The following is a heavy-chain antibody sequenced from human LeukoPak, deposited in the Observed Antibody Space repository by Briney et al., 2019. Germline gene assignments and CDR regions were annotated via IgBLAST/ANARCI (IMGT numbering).Heavy chain of an antibody. CDR2: IIPIFGTA. V-gene: IGHV1-69*05. D-gene: IGHD2-2*02. J-gene: IGHJ5*02. CDR1: GYTFTGYY. Sequence: SVKVSCKASGYTFTGYYMHWVRQAPGQGLEWMGWIIPIFGTANYAQKFQGRVTITTDESTSTAYMELSSLRSEDTAVYYCARESCSSTSCYTDWFDPWGQGTLVTVSS. CDR3: ARESCSSTSCYTDWFDP.